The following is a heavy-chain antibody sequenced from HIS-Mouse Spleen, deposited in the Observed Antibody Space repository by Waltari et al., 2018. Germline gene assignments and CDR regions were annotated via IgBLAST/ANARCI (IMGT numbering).Heavy chain of an antibody. Sequence: EVQLVESGGGLVKPGRSLRLSCTASGFTFGDYAMSWFRQAHGTGLEWVGFIRSKAYGGTTEYAASVKGRFTISRDDSKSIAYLQMNSLKTEDTAVYYCTRDSHYGDYVFGAFDIWGQGTMVTVSS. J-gene: IGHJ3*02. V-gene: IGHV3-49*05. D-gene: IGHD4-17*01. CDR2: IRSKAYGGTT. CDR3: TRDSHYGDYVFGAFDI. CDR1: GFTFGDYA.